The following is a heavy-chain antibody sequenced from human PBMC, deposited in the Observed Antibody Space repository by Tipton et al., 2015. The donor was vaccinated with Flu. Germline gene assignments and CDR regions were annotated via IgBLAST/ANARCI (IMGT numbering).Heavy chain of an antibody. Sequence: TLSLTCTVPGGSISSYTYYWGWFRQSPGTGLEWIGSIYYSGTTYYNPSLKSRVTMSIDTSKNQFSLKVTSVTAADTAVYYCAKEGSYNILTNYYNKGVDPWGQGTLVIVSS. CDR2: IYYSGTT. J-gene: IGHJ5*02. D-gene: IGHD3-9*01. V-gene: IGHV4-39*07. CDR3: AKEGSYNILTNYYNKGVDP. CDR1: GGSISSYTYY.